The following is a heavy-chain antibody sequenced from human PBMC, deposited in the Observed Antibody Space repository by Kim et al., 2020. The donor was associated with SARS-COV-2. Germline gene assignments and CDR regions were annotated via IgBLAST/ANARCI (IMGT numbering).Heavy chain of an antibody. J-gene: IGHJ4*02. CDR2: IKSKTDGGTT. CDR1: GFTFSNAW. V-gene: IGHV3-15*01. D-gene: IGHD3-22*01. CDR3: TTDPVVMTGMNPTKYYFDY. Sequence: GGSLRLSCAASGFTFSNAWMSWVRQAPGKGLEWVGRIKSKTDGGTTDYAAPVKGRFTISRDDSKNTLYLQMNSLKTEDTAVYYCTTDPVVMTGMNPTKYYFDYWGQGTLVTVSS.